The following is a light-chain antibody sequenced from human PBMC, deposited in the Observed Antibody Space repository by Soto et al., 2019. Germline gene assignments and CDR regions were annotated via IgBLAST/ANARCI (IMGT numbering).Light chain of an antibody. CDR1: QSVFYSSNKKNY. CDR3: QQYYSTPFT. V-gene: IGKV4-1*01. J-gene: IGKJ3*01. CDR2: WES. Sequence: DIVMTQSPDSLAVSLGERATINCESSQSVFYSSNKKNYLAWYQQKPGQPPKLLIYWESTRESGVPDRFTGSGSGTYFTLTINSLQAEDVAVYCCQQYYSTPFTFGPGTTVGVK.